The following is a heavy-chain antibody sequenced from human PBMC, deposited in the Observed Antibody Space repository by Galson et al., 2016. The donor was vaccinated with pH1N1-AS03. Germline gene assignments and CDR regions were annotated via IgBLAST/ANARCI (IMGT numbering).Heavy chain of an antibody. CDR3: ARDGNYDSSGYYPEYFQL. D-gene: IGHD3-22*01. Sequence: SETLSLTCDDTGYSIRMGYYWAWFRQPPGKGLEWIGYICNSGSTDYTPSLESRVTISIDTSKSQFSLRLSSVTAADTAVYSCARDGNYDSSGYYPEYFQLWGQGSLVTVSS. V-gene: IGHV4-38-2*02. J-gene: IGHJ1*01. CDR2: ICNSGST. CDR1: GYSIRMGYY.